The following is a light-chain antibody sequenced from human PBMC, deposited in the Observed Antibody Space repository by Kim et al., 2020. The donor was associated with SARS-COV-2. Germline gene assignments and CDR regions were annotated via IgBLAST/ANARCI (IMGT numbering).Light chain of an antibody. CDR3: QEWDSSTVV. V-gene: IGLV3-1*01. Sequence: SYELTQPPSVSVSPGQTASITCSGDKLGDKYACWYQQKPGQSPVLVIYQDSKRPSGIAERFSGSNSGNTATLTISGTQAMDEADYYCQEWDSSTVVFGGG. CDR1: KLGDKY. CDR2: QDS. J-gene: IGLJ2*01.